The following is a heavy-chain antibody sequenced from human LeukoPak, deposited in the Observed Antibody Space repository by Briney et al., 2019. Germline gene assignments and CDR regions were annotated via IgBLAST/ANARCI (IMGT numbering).Heavy chain of an antibody. V-gene: IGHV3-48*03. CDR3: AKESASGSPPCY. Sequence: PGGSLRLSCAASGFTFSSYEMNWVRQAPGKGLEWVSYISSSGSTIYYADSVKGRFTISRDNSKNTLYLQMNSLRAEDTAVYYCAKESASGSPPCYWGQGTLVTVSS. D-gene: IGHD3-10*01. CDR2: ISSSGSTI. CDR1: GFTFSSYE. J-gene: IGHJ4*02.